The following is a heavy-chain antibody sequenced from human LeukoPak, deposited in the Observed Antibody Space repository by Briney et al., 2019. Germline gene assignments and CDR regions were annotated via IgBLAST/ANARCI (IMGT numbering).Heavy chain of an antibody. J-gene: IGHJ4*02. CDR2: INHSGST. V-gene: IGHV4-34*01. CDR1: GGSFSGYY. CDR3: ASGDIAYFDY. D-gene: IGHD5-12*01. Sequence: SETLSLTCAVYGGSFSGYYWSWIRQPPGKGLEWIGEINHSGSTNYNPSLKSRVTISVDTSKNQFSPRLSSVTAADTAVYYCASGDIAYFDYWGQGTLVTVSS.